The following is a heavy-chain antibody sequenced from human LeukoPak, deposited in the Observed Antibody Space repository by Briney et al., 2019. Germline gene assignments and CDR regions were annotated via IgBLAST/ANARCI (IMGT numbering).Heavy chain of an antibody. CDR3: ARDRGWYRADY. J-gene: IGHJ4*02. CDR2: IKEDGSEK. Sequence: GGSLRLSCAASGFTFSSYSMSWVRQAPGKGLEWVANIKEDGSEKHYVDSVKGRFTISRDNAKNSLYLQMNSLRAEDTAVYYCARDRGWYRADYWGQGTLVTVSS. D-gene: IGHD6-19*01. V-gene: IGHV3-7*04. CDR1: GFTFSSYS.